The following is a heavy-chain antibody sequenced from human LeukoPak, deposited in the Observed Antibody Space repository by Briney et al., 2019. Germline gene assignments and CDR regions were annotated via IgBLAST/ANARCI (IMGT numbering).Heavy chain of an antibody. Sequence: GGSLRLSCAASGFSFSNYGIHWVRQAPGKGLEWVRVISYDGSNKYYADSVTGRVTISRDNSKNTLFLQMNSLRDDDTAVYYCVRGVGVSRFNYFDPWGQGTLVIVSS. CDR1: GFSFSNYG. V-gene: IGHV3-30*03. J-gene: IGHJ5*02. D-gene: IGHD6-13*01. CDR3: VRGVGVSRFNYFDP. CDR2: ISYDGSNK.